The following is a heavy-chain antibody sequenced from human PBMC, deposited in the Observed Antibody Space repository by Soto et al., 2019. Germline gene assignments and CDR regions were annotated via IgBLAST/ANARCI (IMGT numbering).Heavy chain of an antibody. V-gene: IGHV4-34*01. CDR1: GGSFSGYY. CDR2: INHSGST. CDR3: ARGKQQLVRVYYFDY. Sequence: SETLSLTCAVYGGSFSGYYWSWICQYPGKGLEWIGEINHSGSTNYNPPLKSRVTISVYTYKNQFSLKLSSVTAAGTAVYYFARGKQQLVRVYYFDYSGQGTLVTVSS. D-gene: IGHD6-13*01. J-gene: IGHJ4*02.